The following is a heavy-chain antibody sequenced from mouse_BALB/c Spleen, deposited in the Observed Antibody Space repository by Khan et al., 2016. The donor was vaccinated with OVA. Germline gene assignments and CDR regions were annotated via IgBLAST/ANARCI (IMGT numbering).Heavy chain of an antibody. CDR3: ANDRGYDAVDY. J-gene: IGHJ4*01. D-gene: IGHD2-14*01. CDR2: IWGDGNT. Sequence: VQLVESGPGLVAPSQSLSITCTVSGFSLTSYGVSWVRQPPGKGLEWLGVIWGDGNTNFHSPLRSRLSISKDNSKSHAFLMLNSLQTDETAVNDGANDRGYDAVDYWGQGTSVTVSS. V-gene: IGHV2-3*01. CDR1: GFSLTSYG.